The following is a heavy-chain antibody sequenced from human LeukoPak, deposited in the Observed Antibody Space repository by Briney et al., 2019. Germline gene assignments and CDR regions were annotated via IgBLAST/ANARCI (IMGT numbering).Heavy chain of an antibody. J-gene: IGHJ4*02. D-gene: IGHD1-14*01. Sequence: PSETLSLTCTVSGGSISSGSYYWSWIRQPAGKGLEWIGRIYTSGSTNYNPSLKSRVTISVDTSKNQFSLKLSSVTAADTAVYYRARDTYKFNTGYYFDYWGQGTLVTVSS. CDR2: IYTSGST. CDR3: ARDTYKFNTGYYFDY. CDR1: GGSISSGSYY. V-gene: IGHV4-61*02.